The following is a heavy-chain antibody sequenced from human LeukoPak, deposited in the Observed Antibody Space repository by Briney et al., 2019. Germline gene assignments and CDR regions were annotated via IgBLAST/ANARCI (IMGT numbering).Heavy chain of an antibody. Sequence: GGSLRLSCAASGFTFSGYNMNWVRQAPGRGLEWVSDVSGNSDTINYADSVKGRFTVSRDNANNSLSLQMNRLRAEDTAVYYCARGSGRITIFGVPYWGQGTLVTVSS. D-gene: IGHD3-3*01. CDR3: ARGSGRITIFGVPY. CDR1: GFTFSGYN. CDR2: VSGNSDTI. J-gene: IGHJ4*02. V-gene: IGHV3-48*01.